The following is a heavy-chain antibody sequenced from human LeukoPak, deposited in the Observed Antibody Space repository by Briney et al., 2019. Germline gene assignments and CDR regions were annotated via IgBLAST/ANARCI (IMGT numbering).Heavy chain of an antibody. D-gene: IGHD6-13*01. V-gene: IGHV3-64*01. CDR3: ARDRAAAAGLNSLNWFDP. CDR2: ISSNGGST. J-gene: IGHJ5*02. CDR1: GFTFSSYA. Sequence: GGSLRLSRAASGFTFSSYAMHWVRQAPGKGLEYVSGISSNGGSTYYANSVKGRFTISRDNSKNTLYLQMGSLTAEDMAVYYCARDRAAAAGLNSLNWFDPWGQGTLVTVSS.